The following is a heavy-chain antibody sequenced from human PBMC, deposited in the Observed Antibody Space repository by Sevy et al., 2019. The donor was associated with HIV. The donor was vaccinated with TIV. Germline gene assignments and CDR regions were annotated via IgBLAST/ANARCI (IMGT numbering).Heavy chain of an antibody. CDR1: GFTFSSYA. CDR2: ISGSGGST. D-gene: IGHD1-26*01. CDR3: ARTRHSGSYSYFDY. J-gene: IGHJ4*02. V-gene: IGHV3-23*01. Sequence: GGSLRLSCAASGFTFSSYAMSWVRQAPGKGLEWVSAISGSGGSTYYVDSVKGRFTISRDNSKNTLYLQMNSLRAEDTAVYYCARTRHSGSYSYFDYWGQGTLVTVSS.